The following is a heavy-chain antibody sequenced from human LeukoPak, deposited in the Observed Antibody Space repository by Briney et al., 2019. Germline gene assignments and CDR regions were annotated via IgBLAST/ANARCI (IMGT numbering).Heavy chain of an antibody. J-gene: IGHJ6*03. CDR3: ASQMTTVTTQQTPIHYYYYYMDV. CDR1: GGSISSYY. CDR2: IYYSGST. V-gene: IGHV4-59*08. D-gene: IGHD4-17*01. Sequence: PSETLSLTCTVSGGSISSYYWSWIRQPPGKGLEWIGYIYYSGSTNYNPSLKSRVTISVDTSKNQFSLKLSSVTAADTAVYYCASQMTTVTTQQTPIHYYYYYMDVWGKGTTVTVSS.